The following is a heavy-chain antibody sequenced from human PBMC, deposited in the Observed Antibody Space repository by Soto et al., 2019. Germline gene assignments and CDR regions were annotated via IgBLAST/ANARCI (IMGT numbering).Heavy chain of an antibody. Sequence: PGGSLRLSCAASGFTFSSYEMNWVRQAPGKGLEWVSYISSSGSTIFYADSVKGRFTISRDNAKNSLYLQMSSLRAEDTAVYYCARDDGLGLAPYYGMDVWGQGTTVTVSS. J-gene: IGHJ6*02. D-gene: IGHD3-10*01. CDR3: ARDDGLGLAPYYGMDV. CDR2: ISSSGSTI. CDR1: GFTFSSYE. V-gene: IGHV3-48*03.